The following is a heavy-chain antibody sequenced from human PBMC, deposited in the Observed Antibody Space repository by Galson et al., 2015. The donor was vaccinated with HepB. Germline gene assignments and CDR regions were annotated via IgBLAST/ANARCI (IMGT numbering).Heavy chain of an antibody. D-gene: IGHD1-14*01. Sequence: SLRLSCAASGFTFDDYTMHWVRQGPGKGLEWVSSISWNSRNIGYADSVKGRFTISRDNAKNSLYLQMNSLRPEDTALYYCAKGISGGETAFDYWGQGTPITVSS. V-gene: IGHV3-9*01. CDR1: GFTFDDYT. CDR3: AKGISGGETAFDY. J-gene: IGHJ4*02. CDR2: ISWNSRNI.